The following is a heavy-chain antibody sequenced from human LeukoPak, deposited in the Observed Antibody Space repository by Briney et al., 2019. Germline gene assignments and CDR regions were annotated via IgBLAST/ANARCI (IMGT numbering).Heavy chain of an antibody. D-gene: IGHD3-22*01. CDR3: ATIYYYDSSSPFDP. V-gene: IGHV1-18*01. CDR1: GYTFTSYG. CDR2: ISAYNGNT. J-gene: IGHJ5*02. Sequence: ASVKVSCXASGYTFTSYGISWVRQAPGQRLAWMGWISAYNGNTNYAQKLQGRVTMTTDTSTSTAYMELRSLRSDDTAVYYCATIYYYDSSSPFDPWGQGTLVTVSS.